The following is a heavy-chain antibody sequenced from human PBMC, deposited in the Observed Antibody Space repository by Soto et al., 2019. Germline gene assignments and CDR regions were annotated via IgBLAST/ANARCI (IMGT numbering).Heavy chain of an antibody. V-gene: IGHV3-23*01. J-gene: IGHJ4*02. CDR2: LNDRGDTT. D-gene: IGHD6-19*01. CDR3: AKDATRTNGWYHFDY. Sequence: VGSLRLSFASSGFTFSYFAIGWVRQAPGKGLEWVSVLNDRGDTTYYTDSVKGRFTISRDNSKNTLYLQMNSLRAEDTAVYYCAKDATRTNGWYHFDYWGQGALVTVSS. CDR1: GFTFSYFA.